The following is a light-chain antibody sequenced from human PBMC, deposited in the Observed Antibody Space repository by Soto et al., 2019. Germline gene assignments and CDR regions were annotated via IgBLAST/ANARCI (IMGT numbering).Light chain of an antibody. J-gene: IGLJ2*01. CDR1: SSDGGGYNY. V-gene: IGLV2-11*01. CDR3: CSYAGSDTLV. Sequence: QSALTQPRSVSGSPGQSVTISCTGTSSDGGGYNYVSWYQQHPGKAPKLMIYDVSKRPSGVPDRFSGSKSGNTASLTISGLQAEDEADCYCCSYAGSDTLVFGGVTKLTVL. CDR2: DVS.